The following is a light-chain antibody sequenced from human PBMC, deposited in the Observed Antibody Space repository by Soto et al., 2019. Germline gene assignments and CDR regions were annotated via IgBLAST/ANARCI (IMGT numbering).Light chain of an antibody. J-gene: IGKJ1*01. Sequence: DIQMTQSPSTLSASVGDRVTITCRASQRISSYLNWYQQKPGKAPRLLIYAASSLQSGVPSRFSGSGSGTDFTLTISSLQPEDFATYSCQQSYSTTWTFGQGTKVDIK. V-gene: IGKV1-39*01. CDR3: QQSYSTTWT. CDR1: QRISSY. CDR2: AAS.